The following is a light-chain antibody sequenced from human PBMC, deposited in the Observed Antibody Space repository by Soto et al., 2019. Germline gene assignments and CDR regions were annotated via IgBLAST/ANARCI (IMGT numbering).Light chain of an antibody. J-gene: IGLJ1*01. CDR3: AAWDDSLYGHYV. CDR1: GSNIGPNY. V-gene: IGLV1-47*01. Sequence: QSVLTQPPSASGTPGQRVTMSCSGSGSNIGPNYVYWFQQFPGTAPKLLIYRNNQRPSGVPDRFSGSKSGTSASLAISGLQSEDECDYYCAAWDDSLYGHYVFGTGTKVTVL. CDR2: RNN.